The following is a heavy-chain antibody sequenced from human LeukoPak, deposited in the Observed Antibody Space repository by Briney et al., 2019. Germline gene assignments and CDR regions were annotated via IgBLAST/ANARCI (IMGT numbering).Heavy chain of an antibody. CDR1: GFTFSSYA. CDR2: ISYDGTNK. J-gene: IGHJ4*02. V-gene: IGHV3-30*04. CDR3: ARGPYSIEY. Sequence: GGSLRLSCAASGFTFSSYAMHWVRQAPGKGLEWVTLISYDGTNKYYADSVRGRFTISRDNSKNKVYLQMNSLTTADTAVYYCARGPYSIEYWGQGTLVTVSS. D-gene: IGHD6-13*01.